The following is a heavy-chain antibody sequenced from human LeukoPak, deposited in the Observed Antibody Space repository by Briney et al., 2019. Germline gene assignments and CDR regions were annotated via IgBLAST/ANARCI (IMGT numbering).Heavy chain of an antibody. CDR1: GYTFTSYG. CDR3: ARGWYYYDSSGYSPHDAFDI. Sequence: ASVKVSCKASGYTFTSYGISWVRQAPGQGLEWMGWISAYNGNTNYAQKLQGRVTMTTDTSTSTAYMELRSLRSDDTAVYYCARGWYYYDSSGYSPHDAFDIWGQGTMVTVYS. J-gene: IGHJ3*02. CDR2: ISAYNGNT. D-gene: IGHD3-22*01. V-gene: IGHV1-18*01.